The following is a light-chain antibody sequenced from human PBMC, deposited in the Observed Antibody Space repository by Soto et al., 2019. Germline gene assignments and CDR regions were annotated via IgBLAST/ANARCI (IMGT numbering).Light chain of an antibody. Sequence: QSALAQPASVSGSPGQSITISCTGASGYVGTYSLVSWYQQNPDKAPKLMIYDVSYRPSGVSDRFSGSKSGNTASLTISGLQAEDEADYYCSSYTSINTHVFGTGTKVT. CDR3: SSYTSINTHV. CDR2: DVS. V-gene: IGLV2-14*02. CDR1: SGYVGTYSL. J-gene: IGLJ1*01.